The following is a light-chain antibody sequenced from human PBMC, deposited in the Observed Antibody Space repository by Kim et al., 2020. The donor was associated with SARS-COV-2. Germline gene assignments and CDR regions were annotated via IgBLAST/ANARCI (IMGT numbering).Light chain of an antibody. CDR1: QTVSSSY. CDR2: GAS. CDR3: QQYGSSFT. J-gene: IGKJ3*01. Sequence: LSAGESATLSCRATQTVSSSYLAWYQQRPGQAPRLLIYGASNRATGIPGRFSGSGSGTDFTLTISRLVPEDFAVYYCQQYGSSFTFGPGTKVDIK. V-gene: IGKV3-20*01.